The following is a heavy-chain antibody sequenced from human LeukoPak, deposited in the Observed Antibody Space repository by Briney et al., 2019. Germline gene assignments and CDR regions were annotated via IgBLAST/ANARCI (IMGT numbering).Heavy chain of an antibody. J-gene: IGHJ4*02. CDR2: IKQDGSEQ. D-gene: IGHD3-22*01. Sequence: PGESLRLSCAASGFTFSSYWMSWVRQAPGKGLEWVANIKQDGSEQYYVDSVKGRFTISRDNAKNSLYLQMNSLRAEDTAVYYCARAHYYDSSGYPGAFDYWGQGTLVTVSS. V-gene: IGHV3-7*01. CDR1: GFTFSSYW. CDR3: ARAHYYDSSGYPGAFDY.